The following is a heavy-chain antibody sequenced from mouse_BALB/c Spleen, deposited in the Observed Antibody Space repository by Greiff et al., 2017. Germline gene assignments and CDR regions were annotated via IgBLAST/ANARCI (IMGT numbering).Heavy chain of an antibody. D-gene: IGHD1-1*01. Sequence: EVKVVESGGGLVKPGGSLKLSCAASGFTFSSYAMSWVRQSPEKRLEWVAEISSGGSYTYYPDTVTGRFTISRDNAKNTLYLEMSSLRSEDTAMYYCARYYGSSYPYAMDYWGQGTSVTVSS. CDR3: ARYYGSSYPYAMDY. CDR1: GFTFSSYA. V-gene: IGHV5-9-4*01. J-gene: IGHJ4*01. CDR2: ISSGGSYT.